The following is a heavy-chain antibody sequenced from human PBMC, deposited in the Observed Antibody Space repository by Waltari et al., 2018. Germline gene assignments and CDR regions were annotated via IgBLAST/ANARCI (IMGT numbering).Heavy chain of an antibody. CDR2: IRPDGGEN. V-gene: IGHV3-7*03. D-gene: IGHD3-16*01. Sequence: EVQLVESGGGLVQPGGSLSASCAASTFSFSRYWMAWFRQAPGKGLEWVATIRPDGGENYYVDSVKGRFSISRDNAKNSFYLQMNSLRVEDTAIFYCATMGAGRAPDYWGQGTLVTVSS. CDR1: TFSFSRYW. CDR3: ATMGAGRAPDY. J-gene: IGHJ4*02.